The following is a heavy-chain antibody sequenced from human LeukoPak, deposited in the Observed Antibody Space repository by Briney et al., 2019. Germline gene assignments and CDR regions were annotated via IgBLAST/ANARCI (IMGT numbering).Heavy chain of an antibody. J-gene: IGHJ4*02. CDR1: GFTFSSYG. Sequence: PGRSLRLSCAASGFTFSSYGMHWVRQAPGKGLEWVAVISYDGSNKYYADSVEGRFTISRDNSKNTLYLQMNSLRAEDTAVYYCAKSGDSSSSGVNFDYWGQGTLVTVSS. CDR3: AKSGDSSSSGVNFDY. CDR2: ISYDGSNK. V-gene: IGHV3-30*18. D-gene: IGHD6-6*01.